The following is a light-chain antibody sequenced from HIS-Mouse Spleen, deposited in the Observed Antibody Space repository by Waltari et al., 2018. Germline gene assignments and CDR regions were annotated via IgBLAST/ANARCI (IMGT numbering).Light chain of an antibody. CDR3: SSYTSSSTLV. CDR1: SSDVGGYTS. J-gene: IGLJ1*01. Sequence: QSALTQPASVSGSPGQSITISCTGTSSDVGGYTSVSWYQQHPGKAPKLMIYEVSNRPSGVSNRFSGSKSGNTASLTISGLQAEDEADYYCSSYTSSSTLVFGTGTKVTVL. V-gene: IGLV2-14*01. CDR2: EVS.